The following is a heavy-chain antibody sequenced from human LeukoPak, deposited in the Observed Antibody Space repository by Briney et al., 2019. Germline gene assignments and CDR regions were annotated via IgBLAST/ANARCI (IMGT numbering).Heavy chain of an antibody. D-gene: IGHD2/OR15-2a*01. J-gene: IGHJ6*02. CDR3: ARDRSPLIAQYGMDV. CDR2: ISAYNGNT. V-gene: IGHV1-18*01. Sequence: GASVKVSCKASGYTFTSYGISWVRQAPGQGLEWMGWISAYNGNTNYAQKLQGRVTMTTDTSTSTAYMELRSLRSDDTAVYYCARDRSPLIAQYGMDVWGQGTTVTVSS. CDR1: GYTFTSYG.